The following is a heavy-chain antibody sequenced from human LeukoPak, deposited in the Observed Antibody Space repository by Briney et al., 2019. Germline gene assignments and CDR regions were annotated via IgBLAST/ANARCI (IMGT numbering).Heavy chain of an antibody. D-gene: IGHD3-10*02. CDR2: ISSSGGTI. CDR3: ARDVPRWFDP. J-gene: IGHJ5*02. CDR1: GFTFSDYY. V-gene: IGHV3-11*04. Sequence: GGSLRLSCAASGFTFSDYYMRWLRQAGGKGVGWVSYISSSGGTIYYADSVKGRFTITSHNAKNTLYLQINSLRAEDTAVYYCARDVPRWFDPWGQGTLVTVSS.